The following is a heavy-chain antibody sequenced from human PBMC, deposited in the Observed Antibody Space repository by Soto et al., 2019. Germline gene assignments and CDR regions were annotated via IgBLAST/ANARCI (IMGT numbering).Heavy chain of an antibody. Sequence: ASVKVSCKASGGTFSSYAISWVRQAPGQGLEWMGGIIPIFGTANYAQKFQGRVTITADKSTSTAYMELSSLRSEDTAVYYCARVRSDFWSGYYIYNWLDPWGQGTLVTVYS. CDR2: IIPIFGTA. CDR3: ARVRSDFWSGYYIYNWLDP. CDR1: GGTFSSYA. D-gene: IGHD3-3*01. J-gene: IGHJ5*02. V-gene: IGHV1-69*06.